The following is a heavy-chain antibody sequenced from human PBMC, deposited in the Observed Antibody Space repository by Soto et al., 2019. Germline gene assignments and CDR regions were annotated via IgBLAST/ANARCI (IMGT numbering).Heavy chain of an antibody. J-gene: IGHJ3*02. Sequence: ASETLSLTCTVSGGSISSGGYYWSWIRQHPGKGLEWIGYIYYSGSTYYNPSLKSRVTISVDTSKNQFSLKLSSVTAADTAVYYCASGVLLWFGEGNDAFDIWGQGTMVTVSS. D-gene: IGHD3-10*01. CDR3: ASGVLLWFGEGNDAFDI. V-gene: IGHV4-31*03. CDR1: GGSISSGGYY. CDR2: IYYSGST.